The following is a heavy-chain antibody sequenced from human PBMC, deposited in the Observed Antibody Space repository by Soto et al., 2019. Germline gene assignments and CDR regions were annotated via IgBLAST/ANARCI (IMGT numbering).Heavy chain of an antibody. CDR2: IIPIFGTA. V-gene: IGHV1-69*12. Sequence: QVQLVQSGAEVKKPGSSVKVSCKASGGTFSSYAITWVRQAPGQGLEWMGGIIPIFGTANYAQKFQGRVTITEDEHTSTAYMALSSLGSEDTAVYYCERDGGPSSGYYPYWFDPWGQGTLVTVSS. J-gene: IGHJ5*02. D-gene: IGHD3-22*01. CDR1: GGTFSSYA. CDR3: ERDGGPSSGYYPYWFDP.